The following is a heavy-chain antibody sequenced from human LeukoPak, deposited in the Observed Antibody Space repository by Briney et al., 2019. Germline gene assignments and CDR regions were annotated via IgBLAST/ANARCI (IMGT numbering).Heavy chain of an antibody. CDR1: GFTFSSYP. J-gene: IGHJ3*02. V-gene: IGHV3-48*03. Sequence: SGGSLRLSCAASGFTFSSYPMNWVRQAPGRGLEWVSYISGSDNTRSYADSVKGRFTISRDNAKSSLSLQMNSLRAEDTAVYYWASGEAAGDLDVFDIWGQGTLITVFS. CDR3: ASGEAAGDLDVFDI. D-gene: IGHD2-21*02. CDR2: ISGSDNTR.